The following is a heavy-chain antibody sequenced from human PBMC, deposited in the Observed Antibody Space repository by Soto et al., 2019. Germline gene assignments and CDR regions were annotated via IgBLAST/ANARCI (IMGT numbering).Heavy chain of an antibody. CDR3: ARDHGTYYYDSSGYYYYGMDV. CDR2: MNPNSGNT. J-gene: IGHJ6*02. V-gene: IGHV1-8*01. CDR1: GYTFTSYD. D-gene: IGHD3-22*01. Sequence: ASVKVSCKASGYTFTSYDINWVRQATGQGLEWMGWMNPNSGNTGYAQKFQGRVTITRNTSISTAYMELSSLRSEDTAVYYCARDHGTYYYDSSGYYYYGMDVWGQGTTVTVSS.